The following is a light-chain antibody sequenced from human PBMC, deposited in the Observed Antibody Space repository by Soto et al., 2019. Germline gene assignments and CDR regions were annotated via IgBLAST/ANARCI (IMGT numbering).Light chain of an antibody. J-gene: IGKJ1*01. CDR2: TAS. CDR1: QGISTY. Sequence: DIQLTQSPSSLSASVGDRVTITCRASQGISTYLAWYQQKPGKVPKLLIYTASTLHAGVPSRFSGSGSGTDFTLTIRSLQPEDVATYYWQKYGSAPGTFGQGTKVDIK. V-gene: IGKV1-27*01. CDR3: QKYGSAPGT.